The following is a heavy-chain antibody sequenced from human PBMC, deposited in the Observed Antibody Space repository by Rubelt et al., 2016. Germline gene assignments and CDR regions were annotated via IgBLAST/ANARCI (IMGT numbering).Heavy chain of an antibody. D-gene: IGHD6-19*01. CDR2: ISAYNANT. Sequence: QVQLVQPGAEVKKPGASVKVSCKASGYTFSTYGISWVRQAPGQGLEWMGWISAYNANTNYAQKAQGRVTKTTDTSTSTAYMGLRSLRSDDTAVYYCARDKEWLATRGFQNWFDPWGQGTLVTVSS. CDR1: GYTFSTYG. J-gene: IGHJ5*02. CDR3: ARDKEWLATRGFQNWFDP. V-gene: IGHV1-18*04.